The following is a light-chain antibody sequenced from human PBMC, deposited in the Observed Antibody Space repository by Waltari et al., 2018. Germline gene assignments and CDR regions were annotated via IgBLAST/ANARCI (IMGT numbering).Light chain of an antibody. J-gene: IGKJ2*01. CDR3: QQYGSSVLYT. CDR2: GAS. CDR1: QSLTKRD. Sequence: VLTQSPGTLSLSPGERATLSCRASQSLTKRDLAWYQQKPGQAPRLLIYGASSRAAGIPDSVSGSGSGTDCTLTISSLEPEDFAVYYCQQYGSSVLYTFGQGTKLEIK. V-gene: IGKV3-20*01.